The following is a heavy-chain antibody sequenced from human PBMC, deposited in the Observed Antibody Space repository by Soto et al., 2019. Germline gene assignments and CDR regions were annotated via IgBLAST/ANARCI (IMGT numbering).Heavy chain of an antibody. CDR3: ARTPGYYDILTGYYMSGYYYYGMDV. J-gene: IGHJ6*02. Sequence: LRLSCAASGFTFSSYWMSWVRQAPGKGLEWVANIKQDGSEKYYVDSVKGRFTISRDNAKNSLYLQMNSLRAEDTAVYYCARTPGYYDILTGYYMSGYYYYGMDVWGQGTTVTSP. D-gene: IGHD3-9*01. CDR1: GFTFSSYW. V-gene: IGHV3-7*01. CDR2: IKQDGSEK.